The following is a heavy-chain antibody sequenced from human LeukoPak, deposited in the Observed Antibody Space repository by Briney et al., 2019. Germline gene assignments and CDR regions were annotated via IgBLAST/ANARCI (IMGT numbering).Heavy chain of an antibody. CDR3: AHNFDS. CDR1: GYTLTSYT. D-gene: IGHD5-24*01. V-gene: IGHV3-48*01. Sequence: GGSLRLSCAASGYTLTSYTMNWVRLAPGTGGEWVSHITSSSSTIYYADSVKCRFTMSRDNAENPLYLQMDSLRAEDTAVYYCAHNFDSCGQGNLVTVSS. J-gene: IGHJ4*02. CDR2: ITSSSSTI.